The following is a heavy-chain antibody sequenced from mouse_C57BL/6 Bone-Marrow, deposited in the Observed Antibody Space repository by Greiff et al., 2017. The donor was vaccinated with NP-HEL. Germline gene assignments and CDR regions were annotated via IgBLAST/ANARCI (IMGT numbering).Heavy chain of an antibody. V-gene: IGHV10-1*01. J-gene: IGHJ4*01. Sequence: DVQLVESGGGLVQPKGSLKLSCAASGFSFNTYAMNWVRQAPGKGLEWVARIRSKSNNYATYYADSVKDRFTISRDDSESMLYLQMNNLKTEDTAMYYCVRGSSYAMDYWGQGTSVTVSS. CDR3: VRGSSYAMDY. CDR2: IRSKSNNYAT. CDR1: GFSFNTYA. D-gene: IGHD1-1*01.